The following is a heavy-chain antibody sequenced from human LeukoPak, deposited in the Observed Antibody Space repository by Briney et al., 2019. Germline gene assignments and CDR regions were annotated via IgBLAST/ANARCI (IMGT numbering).Heavy chain of an antibody. CDR3: AREDDSNGYSSGRCDY. V-gene: IGHV3-48*02. Sequence: PGGSLRLSCAASGFTVSSYSMNWVRQAPGKGLEWVSYISDSGTTIHYADSVKGRFTISRDNARNSLYLQMNSLRDEDTAIYYCAREDDSNGYSSGRCDYWGQGTLVTVSS. D-gene: IGHD3-22*01. CDR2: ISDSGTTI. J-gene: IGHJ4*02. CDR1: GFTVSSYS.